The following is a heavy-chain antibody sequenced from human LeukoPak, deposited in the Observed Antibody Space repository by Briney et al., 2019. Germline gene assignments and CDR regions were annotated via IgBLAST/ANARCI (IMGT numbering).Heavy chain of an antibody. V-gene: IGHV3-73*01. CDR2: IRSKANSYAT. Sequence: GGSLRLSCAASGFTFSGSAMHWVRQASGKGLEWVGRIRSKANSYATAYAASVKGRFTISRNDSKNTAYLQMNSLKTEDTAVYYCTRILQRGYYYYMDVWGKGTTVTVSS. D-gene: IGHD3-10*01. CDR1: GFTFSGSA. J-gene: IGHJ6*03. CDR3: TRILQRGYYYYMDV.